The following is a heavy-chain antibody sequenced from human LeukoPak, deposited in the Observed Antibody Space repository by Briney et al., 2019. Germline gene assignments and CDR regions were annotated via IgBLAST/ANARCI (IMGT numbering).Heavy chain of an antibody. CDR2: VPSIGRQE. D-gene: IGHD3-10*01. J-gene: IGHJ2*01. CDR3: ARAFAGAPFDL. Sequence: GRSLRLSCAASGFTLSAYSMHWVRQAPGKGLEWAAVVPSIGRQEYYADSVKGRFTISGDDSKNTLYLQMTSLTVEDTGLYYCARAFAGAPFDLWGRGTLVTVSS. V-gene: IGHV3-30*04. CDR1: GFTLSAYS.